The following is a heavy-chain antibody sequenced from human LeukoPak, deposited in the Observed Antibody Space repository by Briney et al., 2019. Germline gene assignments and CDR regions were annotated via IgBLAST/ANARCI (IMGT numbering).Heavy chain of an antibody. CDR2: MYYSGST. D-gene: IGHD6-13*01. Sequence: SETLSLTCTVSGGSISSSSYYWGWIRQPPGKGLEWIGSMYYSGSTYYNPSLKSRVTISVDTSKNQFSLKLSSVTAADTAVYYCARVVGGSSWFFDYWGQGTLVTVSS. CDR3: ARVVGGSSWFFDY. CDR1: GGSISSSSYY. V-gene: IGHV4-39*01. J-gene: IGHJ4*02.